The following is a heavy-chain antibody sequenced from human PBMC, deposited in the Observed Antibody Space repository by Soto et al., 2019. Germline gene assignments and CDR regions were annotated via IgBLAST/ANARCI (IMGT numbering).Heavy chain of an antibody. CDR2: VYYSGGA. D-gene: IGHD2-21*02. V-gene: IGHV4-59*01. J-gene: IGHJ6*02. CDR3: TRDGDGRMTTSPYYYYGMDV. CDR1: GGSISGYY. Sequence: SETLSLTCTVSGGSISGYYWSWIRQPPGKGLEWIGNVYYSGGAKYNPSVKRRVSISVDTSKNQFSLNLSSVTAADTAVYYCTRDGDGRMTTSPYYYYGMDVWGPGITVTVSS.